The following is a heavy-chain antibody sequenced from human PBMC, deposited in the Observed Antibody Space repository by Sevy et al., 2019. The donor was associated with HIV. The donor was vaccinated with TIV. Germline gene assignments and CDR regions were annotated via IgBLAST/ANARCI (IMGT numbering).Heavy chain of an antibody. D-gene: IGHD3-16*01. V-gene: IGHV3-23*01. CDR1: GFNFRTYA. CDR2: IGSDGGGI. Sequence: GGSLRLSCIASGFNFRTYAMTWVRQAPGKGLEWVSVIGSDGGGIQYADFVRGRFSISRDNSRNTLYLQLNNLTAEDTATYHCAKFKFVRVPPRVWDYWGQGVSVTVSS. J-gene: IGHJ4*02. CDR3: AKFKFVRVPPRVWDY.